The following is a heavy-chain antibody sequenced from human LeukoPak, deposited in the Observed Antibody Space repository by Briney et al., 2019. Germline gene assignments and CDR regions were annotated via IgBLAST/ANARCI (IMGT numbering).Heavy chain of an antibody. Sequence: GGSLRLSCAASGFTFSSYGMHWVRQAPGKGLEWVAVISYDGSNKYYADSVKGRFTISRDNSKNTLYLQMNSLRAEDTAVYYCAKDLSEDAFDIWGQGTTVTVSS. V-gene: IGHV3-30*18. CDR2: ISYDGSNK. CDR1: GFTFSSYG. J-gene: IGHJ3*02. CDR3: AKDLSEDAFDI.